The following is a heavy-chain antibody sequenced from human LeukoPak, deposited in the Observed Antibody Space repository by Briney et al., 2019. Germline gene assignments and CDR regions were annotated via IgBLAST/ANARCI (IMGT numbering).Heavy chain of an antibody. V-gene: IGHV3-7*01. J-gene: IGHJ4*02. CDR1: GFSFSTYW. D-gene: IGHD1-26*01. Sequence: PGGSLRLSCAASGFSFSTYWMSWVRQAPGEGLEWVSNIKQEGSEKYYVDSVKGRFTISRDNAENTLYMHMKSLRDEDTPVYYCAGDRGSYRSFDCWGQGSLVTVSS. CDR3: AGDRGSYRSFDC. CDR2: IKQEGSEK.